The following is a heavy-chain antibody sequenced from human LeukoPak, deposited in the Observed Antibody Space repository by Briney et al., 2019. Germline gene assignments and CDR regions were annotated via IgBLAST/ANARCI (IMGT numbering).Heavy chain of an antibody. Sequence: ASVKVSCKASGDSFTGYYMHWVRQAPGKGLEWMGWINPNSGGTNYAQKFQGRVTMTRDTSISTAYMELSRLRSDDTAVYYCARDYGYSSSSTWFDPWGQGTLVTVSS. V-gene: IGHV1-2*02. CDR2: INPNSGGT. D-gene: IGHD6-13*01. J-gene: IGHJ5*02. CDR3: ARDYGYSSSSTWFDP. CDR1: GDSFTGYY.